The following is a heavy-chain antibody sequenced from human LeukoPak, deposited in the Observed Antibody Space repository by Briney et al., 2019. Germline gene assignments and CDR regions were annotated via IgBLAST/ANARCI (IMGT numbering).Heavy chain of an antibody. Sequence: PSETLSLTCAAYGGSFSGYFWSWIRQPPGKGLEWIGEINRSGSTNYNPSLKSRVTISVDTSKNQFSLKLTSVTAADTAVYYCARGGRIVGATANLDYWGQGALVTVSS. CDR1: GGSFSGYF. D-gene: IGHD1-26*01. CDR2: INRSGST. CDR3: ARGGRIVGATANLDY. V-gene: IGHV4-34*01. J-gene: IGHJ4*02.